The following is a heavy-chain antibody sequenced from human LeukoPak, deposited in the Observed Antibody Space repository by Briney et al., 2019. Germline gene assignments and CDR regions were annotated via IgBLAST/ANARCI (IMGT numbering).Heavy chain of an antibody. D-gene: IGHD3-16*01. CDR3: ARGRSDYIWGSNRGAFDI. CDR2: INHSGST. Sequence: PSETLSLTCAVYGGSFSGYYWSWIRQPPGKGLEWIGEINHSGSTNYNPSLKSRVTISVDTSKNQFSLKLSSATAADTAVYYCARGRSDYIWGSNRGAFDIWGQGTMVTVSS. J-gene: IGHJ3*02. CDR1: GGSFSGYY. V-gene: IGHV4-34*01.